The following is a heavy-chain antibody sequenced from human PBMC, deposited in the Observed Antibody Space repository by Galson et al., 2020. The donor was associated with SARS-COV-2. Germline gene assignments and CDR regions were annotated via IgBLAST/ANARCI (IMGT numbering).Heavy chain of an antibody. J-gene: IGHJ4*02. CDR2: ISSSGSTI. CDR1: GFTFSDYY. D-gene: IGHD2-2*01. Sequence: GESLKISCAASGFTFSDYYMSWIRQAPGKGLEWVSYISSSGSTIYYADSVKGRFTISRDNAKNSLYLQMNSLRAEDTAVYYCARGPQYCSSTSCYAKGVDYWGQGTLVTVSS. V-gene: IGHV3-11*01. CDR3: ARGPQYCSSTSCYAKGVDY.